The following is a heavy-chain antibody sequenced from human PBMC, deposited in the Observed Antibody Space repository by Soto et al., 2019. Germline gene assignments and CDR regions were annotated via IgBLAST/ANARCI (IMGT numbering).Heavy chain of an antibody. D-gene: IGHD3-3*01. V-gene: IGHV4-34*01. J-gene: IGHJ6*02. Sequence: SETLSLTCAVYGGSFSGYYWSWIRQPPGKGLEWNGEINHSGSTNYNPSLKSRVTISVDTSKNQFSLKLSSVTAADTAVYYCASRLVRFPNYYYYGIHVWGQGTTVTVS. CDR3: ASRLVRFPNYYYYGIHV. CDR1: GGSFSGYY. CDR2: INHSGST.